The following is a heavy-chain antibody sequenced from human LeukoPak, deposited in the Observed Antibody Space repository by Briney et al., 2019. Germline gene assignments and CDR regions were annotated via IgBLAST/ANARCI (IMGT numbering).Heavy chain of an antibody. CDR3: ARLQGDSTAVFDY. Sequence: SETLSLTCTVSGGSISGDYWSWIRHPPGKGLEWVAYIYYTGSTNYNPSLKSRVTISVDTSKNQFSLRLSSVTAADTAVYYCARLQGDSTAVFDYWGQGTLVSVSS. CDR2: IYYTGST. D-gene: IGHD2-21*01. J-gene: IGHJ4*02. V-gene: IGHV4-59*01. CDR1: GGSISGDY.